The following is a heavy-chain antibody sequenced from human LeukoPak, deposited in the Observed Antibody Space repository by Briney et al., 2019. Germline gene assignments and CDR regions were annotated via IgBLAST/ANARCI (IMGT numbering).Heavy chain of an antibody. D-gene: IGHD6-25*01. CDR1: GFTFSDYY. CDR2: ISTTSSFT. J-gene: IGHJ4*02. V-gene: IGHV3-11*05. Sequence: GGSLGLSCAASGFTFSDYYMTWIRQAPGKGLEWVSYISTTSSFTNYADSVKGRFTISRDNAKNSLFLQMNSLRADDTAVYYCARGQRGDYWGQGTLVTVSS. CDR3: ARGQRGDY.